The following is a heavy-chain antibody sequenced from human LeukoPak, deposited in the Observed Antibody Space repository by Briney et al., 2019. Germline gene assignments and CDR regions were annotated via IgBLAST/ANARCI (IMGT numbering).Heavy chain of an antibody. V-gene: IGHV1-18*03. D-gene: IGHD6-13*01. CDR3: ARIGEQHLDYYFDY. Sequence: ASVKVSCKASGFTFSNYGFSWVRQAPGQGLEWMGWISAYNGDTKYAQKLQGRVTMTTDTSTSTAYMELRSLRSDDMAMYYCARIGEQHLDYYFDYWGQGTLVTVSS. J-gene: IGHJ4*02. CDR1: GFTFSNYG. CDR2: ISAYNGDT.